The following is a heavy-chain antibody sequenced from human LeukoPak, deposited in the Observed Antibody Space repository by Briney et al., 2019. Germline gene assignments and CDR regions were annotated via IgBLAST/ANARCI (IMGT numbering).Heavy chain of an antibody. D-gene: IGHD2-2*01. Sequence: SVKVSCKASGYTFTGYYMHWVRQAPGQGLEWMGRINPNSGGTNYAQKFQGRVTMTRDTSISTAYMELSRLRSDDTAVYYCASGQVVVPAAKATASPGPYWGQGTLVTVSS. CDR2: INPNSGGT. V-gene: IGHV1-2*06. CDR1: GYTFTGYY. J-gene: IGHJ4*02. CDR3: ASGQVVVPAAKATASPGPY.